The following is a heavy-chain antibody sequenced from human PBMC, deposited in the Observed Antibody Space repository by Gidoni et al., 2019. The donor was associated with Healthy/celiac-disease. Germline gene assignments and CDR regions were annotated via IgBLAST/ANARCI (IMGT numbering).Heavy chain of an antibody. D-gene: IGHD4-17*01. Sequence: EAQLLESGGGLVQPGGSLRLSCAASGFPFSYYAMTWVRQAPGGGLEWVSSILSSSGSTYYADSVKGRFTISRDNSKNTIYLQMDGLRAEDTALYYCAKDYGDQPSRDFSDVWGQGTMVXVXS. J-gene: IGHJ3*01. CDR1: GFPFSYYA. CDR3: AKDYGDQPSRDFSDV. CDR2: ILSSSGST. V-gene: IGHV3-23*01.